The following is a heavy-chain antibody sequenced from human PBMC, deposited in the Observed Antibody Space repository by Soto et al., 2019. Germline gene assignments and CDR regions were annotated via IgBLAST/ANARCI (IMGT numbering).Heavy chain of an antibody. D-gene: IGHD3-10*01. J-gene: IGHJ6*02. CDR2: INGDGTTT. Sequence: EVQLVESGGGLVQPGGSLRLSCAASGFTFNNYWIHWVRQAPGKGPMWVSRINGDGTTTNYADSVKGRFAISRDNAKNTVYRQMNSLRAEDTALYYCARGVRGHYGKDVWGQGTTVTVSS. CDR1: GFTFNNYW. CDR3: ARGVRGHYGKDV. V-gene: IGHV3-74*01.